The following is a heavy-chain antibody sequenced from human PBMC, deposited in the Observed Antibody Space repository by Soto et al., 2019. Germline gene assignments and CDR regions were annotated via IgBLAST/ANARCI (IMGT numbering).Heavy chain of an antibody. V-gene: IGHV3-30-3*01. CDR1: GVTFSSYS. Sequence: GGSLIISCEASGVTFSSYSIHWVRQTPGGGLEWVAVISYDGSNKYYADSVKGRFTISRDNSKNTLYLQMNSLRAEDTAVYYCAKDPNRSLYYYGMDVWGQGTAVNLSS. CDR2: ISYDGSNK. J-gene: IGHJ6*02. CDR3: AKDPNRSLYYYGMDV.